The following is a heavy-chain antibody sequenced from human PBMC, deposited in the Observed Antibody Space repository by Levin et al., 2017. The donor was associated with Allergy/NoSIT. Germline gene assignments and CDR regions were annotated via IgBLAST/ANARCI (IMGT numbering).Heavy chain of an antibody. V-gene: IGHV4-39*01. CDR2: IYYSGST. D-gene: IGHD6-13*01. J-gene: IGHJ6*03. Sequence: SETLSLTCTVSGGSISSSSYYWGWIRQPPGKGLEWIGSIYYSGSTYYNPSLKSRVTISVDTSKNQFSLKLSSVTAADTAVYYCASDSSSWNYYYYYMDVWGKGTTVTVSS. CDR3: ASDSSSWNYYYYYMDV. CDR1: GGSISSSSYY.